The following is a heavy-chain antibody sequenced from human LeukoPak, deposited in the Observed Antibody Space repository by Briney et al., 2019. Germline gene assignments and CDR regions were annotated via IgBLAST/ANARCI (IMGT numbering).Heavy chain of an antibody. V-gene: IGHV1-69*04. CDR1: GGTFSSYA. CDR2: IIPILGIA. Sequence: SVKVSCKASGGTFSSYAISWVRQAPGQGPEWMGRIIPILGIANYAQKFQGRVTITADKSTSTAYMELSSLRSEDTAVYYCAREGGSGSLDYWGQGTLVTVSS. CDR3: AREGGSGSLDY. D-gene: IGHD3-10*01. J-gene: IGHJ4*02.